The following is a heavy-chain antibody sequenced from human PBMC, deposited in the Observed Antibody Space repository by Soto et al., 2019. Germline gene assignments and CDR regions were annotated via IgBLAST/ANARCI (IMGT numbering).Heavy chain of an antibody. CDR1: GYTFTGYG. V-gene: IGHV1-18*04. D-gene: IGHD3-10*01. CDR2: ISAYNGNT. Sequence: ASVKVSCKASGYTFTGYGISWVRQAPGQGLEWMGWISAYNGNTNYAQKLQGRVTMTTDTSTSTAYMELRSLRSDDTAVYYCARYGSGSYYSHYYYGMDVWGQGTTVTVSS. CDR3: ARYGSGSYYSHYYYGMDV. J-gene: IGHJ6*02.